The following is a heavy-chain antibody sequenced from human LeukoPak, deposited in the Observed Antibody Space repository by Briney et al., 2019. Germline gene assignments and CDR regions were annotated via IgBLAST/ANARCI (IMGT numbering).Heavy chain of an antibody. Sequence: PGGSLRLSCAASGFMFDDYAMHWVRQAPGKGLEWVSSINWNSSSIGYVDSVKGRFTISRDNAQNSLYLQMNSLRAEDTAVYYCARPPRDSKYAIFDYWGQGTLVTVSS. V-gene: IGHV3-9*01. J-gene: IGHJ4*02. CDR1: GFMFDDYA. CDR3: ARPPRDSKYAIFDY. CDR2: INWNSSSI. D-gene: IGHD2-8*01.